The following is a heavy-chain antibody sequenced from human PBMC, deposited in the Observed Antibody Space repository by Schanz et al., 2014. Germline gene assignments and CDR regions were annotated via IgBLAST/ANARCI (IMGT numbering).Heavy chain of an antibody. CDR3: ARLDGFGY. CDR1: GGSINSDAFY. Sequence: QVQLQESGPGVVKPSQTLSLTCTVSGGSINSDAFYWTWIRQHPGKGLEWIGEVYHSGTTNYNPSLKSRVTISVDTSKNQFSLKLTSVTAADTAVYCCARLDGFGYWGQGTLVTVSS. V-gene: IGHV4-31*03. J-gene: IGHJ1*01. CDR2: VYHSGTT. D-gene: IGHD3-10*01.